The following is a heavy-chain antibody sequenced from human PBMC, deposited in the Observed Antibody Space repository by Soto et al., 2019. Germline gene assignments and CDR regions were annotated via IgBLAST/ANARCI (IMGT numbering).Heavy chain of an antibody. J-gene: IGHJ4*02. Sequence: ASVKVSCKASGYTFTSYYMHWVRQAPGQGLEWMGIINPSGGSTSYAQKFQGRVTMTRDTSTSTVYMELSSLTSEDTAVYYCARDMRQLGADYWGQGTLVTVSS. CDR2: INPSGGST. V-gene: IGHV1-46*01. CDR3: ARDMRQLGADY. D-gene: IGHD6-6*01. CDR1: GYTFTSYY.